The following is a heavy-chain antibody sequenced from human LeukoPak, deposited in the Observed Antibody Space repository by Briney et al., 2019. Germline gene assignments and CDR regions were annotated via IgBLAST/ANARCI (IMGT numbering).Heavy chain of an antibody. V-gene: IGHV1-69*05. J-gene: IGHJ4*02. Sequence: GSSVNVSCKASGATFTTYAIIWVRQAPGQGLEWMGGIIPVFGTANYAQRFQGRVTITTDESTSTAYMELTSLRSEDTAVYYCARGYCSSTSCFLDYWGQGTLVTVSS. CDR1: GATFTTYA. CDR2: IIPVFGTA. CDR3: ARGYCSSTSCFLDY. D-gene: IGHD2-2*01.